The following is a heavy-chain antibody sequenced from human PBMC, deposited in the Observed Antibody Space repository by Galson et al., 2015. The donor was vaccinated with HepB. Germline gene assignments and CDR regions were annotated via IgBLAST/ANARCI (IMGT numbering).Heavy chain of an antibody. CDR1: GGSISSYY. J-gene: IGHJ6*03. CDR3: ARVLGYCSGGSCYYATGYYYYYMDV. CDR2: IYYSGST. D-gene: IGHD2-15*01. V-gene: IGHV4-59*01. Sequence: SEPLSLTCTVSGGSISSYYWSWIRQPPGKGLEWIGYIYYSGSTNYNPSLKSRVTISVDTSKNQFSLKLSSVTAADTAVYYCARVLGYCSGGSCYYATGYYYYYMDVWGKGTTVTVSS.